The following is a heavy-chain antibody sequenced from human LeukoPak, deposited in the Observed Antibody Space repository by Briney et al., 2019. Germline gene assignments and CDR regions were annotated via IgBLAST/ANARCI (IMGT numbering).Heavy chain of an antibody. V-gene: IGHV3-21*01. D-gene: IGHD6-19*01. Sequence: GGSLRLSCAASGFTFSSYSMNWVRQAPGKGLEWVSSISSSSSYIYYADSVKGRFTISRDNAKNSLYLQMNSLRAEDTAVYYCAKDAASSGWYVSWFDPWGQGTLVTVSS. CDR2: ISSSSSYI. CDR3: AKDAASSGWYVSWFDP. J-gene: IGHJ5*02. CDR1: GFTFSSYS.